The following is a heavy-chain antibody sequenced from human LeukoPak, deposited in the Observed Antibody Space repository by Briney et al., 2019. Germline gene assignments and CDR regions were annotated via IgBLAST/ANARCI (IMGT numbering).Heavy chain of an antibody. CDR3: ATVSRDEEGYCSSTSCYT. Sequence: ASVKVSCKVSGYTFTDYYMHWVQQAPGKGLEWMGLVDPEDGETIYAEKFQGRVTITADTSTDTAYMELSSLRSEDTAVYYCATVSRDEEGYCSSTSCYTWGQGTLVTVSS. J-gene: IGHJ4*02. CDR1: GYTFTDYY. D-gene: IGHD2-2*02. CDR2: VDPEDGET. V-gene: IGHV1-69-2*01.